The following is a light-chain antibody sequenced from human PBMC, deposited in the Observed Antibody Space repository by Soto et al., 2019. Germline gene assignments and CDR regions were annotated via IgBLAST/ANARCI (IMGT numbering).Light chain of an antibody. V-gene: IGLV4-69*01. CDR2: LNSDGSH. J-gene: IGLJ2*01. CDR1: SGHSSYA. Sequence: QLVLTQSPSASASLGASVKLTCTLSSGHSSYAIAWHQQQPEKGPRYLMKLNSDGSHSKGDVIPGRFSGSSSGAERYLTISSLQSEDEADYYCQTWGTGSVVFGGGTKVTVL. CDR3: QTWGTGSVV.